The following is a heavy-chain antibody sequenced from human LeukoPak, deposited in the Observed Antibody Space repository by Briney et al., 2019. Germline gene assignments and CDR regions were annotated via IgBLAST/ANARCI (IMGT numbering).Heavy chain of an antibody. CDR2: ISSSSSYI. CDR1: GFTFSSYA. V-gene: IGHV3-21*01. CDR3: ARESDIVVVPAFDY. D-gene: IGHD2-2*01. Sequence: GGSLRLSCAASGFTFSSYAMSWVRQAPGKGLEWVSSISSSSSYIYYADSVKGRFTISRDNAKNSLYLQMNSLRAEDTAVYYCARESDIVVVPAFDYWGQGTLVTVSS. J-gene: IGHJ4*02.